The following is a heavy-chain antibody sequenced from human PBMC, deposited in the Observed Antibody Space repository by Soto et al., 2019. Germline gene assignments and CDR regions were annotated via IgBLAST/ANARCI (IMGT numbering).Heavy chain of an antibody. V-gene: IGHV3-11*06. J-gene: IGHJ4*02. CDR3: VRSGDNYNLLDY. CDR1: GFTFSDHY. Sequence: PGGSLRLFCAASGFTFSDHYMSWIRQAPGKGLEWIGYSSNSGSFTRYADSVKGRFSISRDNAKNSLYLQINSLRGDDTATYFCVRSGDNYNLLDYWGQGTPVTVSS. D-gene: IGHD1-1*01. CDR2: SSNSGSFT.